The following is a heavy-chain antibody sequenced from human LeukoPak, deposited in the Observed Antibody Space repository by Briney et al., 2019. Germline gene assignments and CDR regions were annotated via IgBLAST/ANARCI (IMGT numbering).Heavy chain of an antibody. CDR3: ARDGYKIKYYFDY. Sequence: GRSLRLSCAASGFTFSSYAMHWVRQAPGKGLEWVAVISYDGSNKYYADSVKGRFTISRDNSKNTLYLQMNSLRAEDTAVYYCARDGYKIKYYFDYWGQGTLVTVSS. V-gene: IGHV3-30-3*01. D-gene: IGHD5-12*01. CDR2: ISYDGSNK. CDR1: GFTFSSYA. J-gene: IGHJ4*02.